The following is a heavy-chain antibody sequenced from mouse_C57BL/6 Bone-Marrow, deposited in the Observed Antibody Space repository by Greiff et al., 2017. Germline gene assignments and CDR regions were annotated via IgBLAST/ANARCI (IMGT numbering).Heavy chain of an antibody. CDR2: IDPENGDT. V-gene: IGHV14-4*01. Sequence: EVQLQQSGAELVRPGASVKLSCTASGFNIKDDYMHWVKQRPEQGLEWIGWIDPENGDTEYASKFQGKATITADTSSNTAYLQLSSLTSEDTAVYYCTAGVYYSSSLHGWYFDVWGTGTTVTVSS. J-gene: IGHJ1*03. D-gene: IGHD1-1*01. CDR3: TAGVYYSSSLHGWYFDV. CDR1: GFNIKDDY.